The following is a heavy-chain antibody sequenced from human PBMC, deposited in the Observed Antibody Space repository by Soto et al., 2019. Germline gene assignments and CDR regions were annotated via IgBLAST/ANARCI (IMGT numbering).Heavy chain of an antibody. CDR2: ISSSGSTI. D-gene: IGHD4-17*01. Sequence: QVQLVESGGGLVKPGGSLRLSCAASGFTFSDYYMSWIRQAPGKGLEWVSYISSSGSTIYYADSVKGRFTISRDNAKNSLYRQMDSRRAEDTAGYSWARAPHHGDYEVWGQGTLVTVSS. CDR1: GFTFSDYY. CDR3: ARAPHHGDYEV. V-gene: IGHV3-11*01. J-gene: IGHJ4*02.